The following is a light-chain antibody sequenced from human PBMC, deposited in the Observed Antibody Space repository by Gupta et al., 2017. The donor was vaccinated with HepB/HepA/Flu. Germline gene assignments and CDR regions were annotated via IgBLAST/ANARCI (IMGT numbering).Light chain of an antibody. CDR2: YAS. Sequence: EIVLTQSPDFQSVTPKEKVTITCRASQSIRSSLHWYQQKPDQSPKLLIKYASQSSSGVPSTFSGSGSGKDFTLTIDSLEAEDAAAYYCQQSSILPITFGRGTKVEIK. CDR3: QQSSILPIT. J-gene: IGKJ4*01. V-gene: IGKV6D-21*02. CDR1: QSIRSS.